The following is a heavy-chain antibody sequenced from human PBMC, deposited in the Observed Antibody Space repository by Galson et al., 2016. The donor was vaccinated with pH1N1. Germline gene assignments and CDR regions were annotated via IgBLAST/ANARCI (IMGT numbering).Heavy chain of an antibody. V-gene: IGHV4-39*01. CDR2: LSYTETA. D-gene: IGHD4-17*01. Sequence: SETLSLTCTVSGDSISINNGFWGWIRQPPGKGLEWIGSLSYTETAYYHPSPKSPVTISVHTSKNQFALKVRSVTAEDTDVYYCARHDYVDDDLKNWYFALWGRGTLVTVSS. J-gene: IGHJ2*01. CDR3: ARHDYVDDDLKNWYFAL. CDR1: GDSISINNGF.